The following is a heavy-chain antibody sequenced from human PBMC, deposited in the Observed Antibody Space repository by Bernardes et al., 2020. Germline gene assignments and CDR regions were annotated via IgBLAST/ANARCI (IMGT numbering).Heavy chain of an antibody. CDR3: ASLEMLFGYSNYQWGAHYYGMDG. D-gene: IGHD4-4*01. V-gene: IGHV3-7*01. Sequence: WGSLRLSCAASGFTFSSYCMSWVRQAPGKGLEWVANIKQDGSEKYYVDSVKGRFTISRDNAKNSPYLQMNSLRAEDTAVYYCASLEMLFGYSNYQWGAHYYGMDGWGKGTTVTVSS. CDR1: GFTFSSYC. CDR2: IKQDGSEK. J-gene: IGHJ6*04.